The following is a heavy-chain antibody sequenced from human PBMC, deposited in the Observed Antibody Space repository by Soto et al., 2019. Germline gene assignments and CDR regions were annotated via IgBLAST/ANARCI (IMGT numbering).Heavy chain of an antibody. CDR2: ISAYNGNT. CDR1: GYTFTGDG. CDR3: ARGPSGDKVDY. Sequence: GASVKVSCKASGYTFTGDGIGWVRQAPGQGLEWMGWISAYNGNTNYAQKLQGRVTMTTDTSTSTAYMELRSLSSVSAADTAVYYCARGPSGDKVDYWGQGTLVTVSS. D-gene: IGHD1-1*01. J-gene: IGHJ4*02. V-gene: IGHV1-18*01.